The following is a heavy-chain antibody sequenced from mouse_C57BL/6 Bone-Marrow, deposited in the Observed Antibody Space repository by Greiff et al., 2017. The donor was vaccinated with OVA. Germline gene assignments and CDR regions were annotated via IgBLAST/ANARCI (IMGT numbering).Heavy chain of an antibody. CDR1: GYTFTDYE. J-gene: IGHJ2*01. V-gene: IGHV1-15*01. Sequence: QVQLQQSGAELVRPGASVTLSCKASGYTFTDYEMHWVKQTPVHGLEWIGAIDPETGGTAYNQKFKGKAILTADKSSSTAYMELRSLTSEDSAVYYCTRRSGVATDYWGQGTTLTVSS. D-gene: IGHD1-1*01. CDR2: IDPETGGT. CDR3: TRRSGVATDY.